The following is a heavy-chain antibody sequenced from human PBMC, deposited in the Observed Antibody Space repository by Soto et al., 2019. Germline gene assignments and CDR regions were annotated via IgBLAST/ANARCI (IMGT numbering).Heavy chain of an antibody. CDR2: IIPILGIA. CDR1: GGTFSSYA. J-gene: IGHJ6*02. CDR3: ARESTVTTLGYYYGMDV. Sequence: ASVKVSCKASGGTFSSYAISWVRQAPGQGLEWMGGIIPILGIANYAQKFQGRVTITAEKSTSTAYMELSSLRSEDTAVYYCARESTVTTLGYYYGMDVWGQGTTVTVSS. D-gene: IGHD4-4*01. V-gene: IGHV1-69*10.